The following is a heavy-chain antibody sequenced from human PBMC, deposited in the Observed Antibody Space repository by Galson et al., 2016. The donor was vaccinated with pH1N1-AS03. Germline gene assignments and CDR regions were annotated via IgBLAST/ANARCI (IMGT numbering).Heavy chain of an antibody. V-gene: IGHV3-13*01. D-gene: IGHD5-12*01. Sequence: SLRLSCAASGFTVSRNDMHWVRQATGKGLEWVSIIAATGPTHYADSVKGRFTISREIPQNSLNLQMDSLRADDTAVYYCAVWGYTSGTHGLDVWGKGTTVTVSS. J-gene: IGHJ6*04. CDR1: GFTVSRND. CDR2: IAATGPT. CDR3: AVWGYTSGTHGLDV.